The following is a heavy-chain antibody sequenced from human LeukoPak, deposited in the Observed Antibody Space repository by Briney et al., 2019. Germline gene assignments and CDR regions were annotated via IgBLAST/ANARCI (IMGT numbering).Heavy chain of an antibody. V-gene: IGHV4-4*02. CDR2: VNLQGST. J-gene: IGHJ2*01. CDR3: ARYLAAGYFDL. D-gene: IGHD6-25*01. Sequence: PSGTLSLTCGVSGGSITITNYWTWVRQPPGKGLEWIGEVNLQGSTNYNPSLMGRVAISVDTSKDQFSLKLSSVTAADTAVYYCARYLAAGYFDLWGRGTLVTVSS. CDR1: GGSITITNY.